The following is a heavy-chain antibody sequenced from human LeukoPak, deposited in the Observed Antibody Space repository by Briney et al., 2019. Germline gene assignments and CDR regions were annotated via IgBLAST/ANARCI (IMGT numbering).Heavy chain of an antibody. CDR3: ARSTSGQYYYYGMDV. Sequence: GESLKISCKGSGYSFTSYWIGWVRQMPGKGLEWMGIIYPGDSYTRYSPSFQGQVTISADKSISTAYLQWSSLKASDTAMYYCARSTSGQYYYYGMDVWGQGTTVTVSS. CDR2: IYPGDSYT. V-gene: IGHV5-51*01. CDR1: GYSFTSYW. J-gene: IGHJ6*02.